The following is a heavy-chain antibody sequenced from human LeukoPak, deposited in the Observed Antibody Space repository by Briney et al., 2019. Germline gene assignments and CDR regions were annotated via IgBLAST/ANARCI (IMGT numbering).Heavy chain of an antibody. Sequence: PSETLSLTCSVSGGSLNSVRFYWGWIRQPPGKGLEWIATIFYYGSSYYNPSLKSRVTISVDTSKSQFSLELSSVTAADTAIYYCARHSVTEMVFGFDNWGQGTLVTVS. CDR3: ARHSVTEMVFGFDN. J-gene: IGHJ4*02. V-gene: IGHV4-39*01. CDR2: IFYYGSS. CDR1: GGSLNSVRFY. D-gene: IGHD3/OR15-3a*01.